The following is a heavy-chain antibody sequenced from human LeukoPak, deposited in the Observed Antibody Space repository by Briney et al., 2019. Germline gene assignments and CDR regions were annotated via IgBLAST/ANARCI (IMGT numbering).Heavy chain of an antibody. V-gene: IGHV1-18*01. Sequence: ASVKVSCKASGYTLSTYGITWVREAPGQGLEWVGWISGYNDNPYYAQKFQGRVTMATDTSTSTAYMDLRSLRSDDTAVYYCARVVHGSNYLDFWGQGTLVTVSS. CDR2: ISGYNDNP. D-gene: IGHD6-6*01. J-gene: IGHJ4*02. CDR3: ARVVHGSNYLDF. CDR1: GYTLSTYG.